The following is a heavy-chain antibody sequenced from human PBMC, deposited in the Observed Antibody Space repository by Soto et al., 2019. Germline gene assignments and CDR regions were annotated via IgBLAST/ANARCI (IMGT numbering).Heavy chain of an antibody. J-gene: IGHJ4*02. V-gene: IGHV2-5*02. CDR2: IYWDDDK. Sequence: SGPTLVNPTQTLTLPFTFSGFSPSTSGVGVGWIRQPPGKALEWLALIYWDDDKRYSPSLKSRLTITKDTSKNQVVLTMTNMDPVDTATYYCAHRHATTRWAAFDYWGQGTLVTVSS. CDR3: AHRHATTRWAAFDY. CDR1: GFSPSTSGVG. D-gene: IGHD5-12*01.